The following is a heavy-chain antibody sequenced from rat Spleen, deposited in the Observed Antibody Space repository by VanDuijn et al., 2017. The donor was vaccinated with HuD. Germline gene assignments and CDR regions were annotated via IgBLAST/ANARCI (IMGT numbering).Heavy chain of an antibody. CDR1: GFSLSNYG. V-gene: IGHV2S61*01. CDR2: IWSDGST. CDR3: ARGRTYYGYDY. Sequence: QVQLKESGPGLVQPSQTLSLTCTVSGFSLSNYGVIWVRQPPGKGLEWMGAIWSDGSTDYNSALKSRLSISRDTSKSQVFLKMNNLQTEDTAMYFCARGRTYYGYDYWGQGVMVTVSS. D-gene: IGHD1-9*01. J-gene: IGHJ2*01.